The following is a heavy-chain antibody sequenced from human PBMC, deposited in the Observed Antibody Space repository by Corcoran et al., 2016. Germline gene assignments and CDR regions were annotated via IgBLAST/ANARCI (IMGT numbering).Heavy chain of an antibody. CDR3: ARERVPWQYYYDSSGPRGDAFDI. V-gene: IGHV1-46*01. Sequence: QVQLVQSGAEVKKPGASVKVSCKASGYTFTSYYMHWVRQAPGQGLEWMGIINPSGGSTSYAQKFQGRVTMTRDTSTSTVYMELSSLRSEDTAVYYCARERVPWQYYYDSSGPRGDAFDIWGQGTMVTVSS. D-gene: IGHD3-22*01. CDR2: INPSGGST. CDR1: GYTFTSYY. J-gene: IGHJ3*02.